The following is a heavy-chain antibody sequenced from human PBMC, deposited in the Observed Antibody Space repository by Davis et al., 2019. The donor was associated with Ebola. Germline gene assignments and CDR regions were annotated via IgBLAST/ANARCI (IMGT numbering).Heavy chain of an antibody. CDR2: LSGDSRTI. Sequence: GESLKISCAASGFIFRNYWMNWVRQAPGKGLEWVSYLSGDSRTIHYAESVKGRFTVSRDNAKDSVYLQMDSLRDEDTAVYYCATDADFDEDFDYWGQGTLVTVSS. CDR3: ATDADFDEDFDY. CDR1: GFIFRNYW. V-gene: IGHV3-48*02. J-gene: IGHJ4*02. D-gene: IGHD2/OR15-2a*01.